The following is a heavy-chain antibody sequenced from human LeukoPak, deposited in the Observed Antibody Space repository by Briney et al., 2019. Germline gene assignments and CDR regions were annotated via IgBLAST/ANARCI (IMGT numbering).Heavy chain of an antibody. J-gene: IGHJ6*02. CDR3: ALQEWLVSYGMDV. CDR2: ISYDGSNK. CDR1: GFTFSSYG. Sequence: GGSLRLSCAASGFTFSSYGMHWVRQAPGKGLEWVAVISYDGSNKYYADSVKGRFTISRDNSKNTLYLQMNSLRAEDTAVYYCALQEWLVSYGMDVWGQGTTVTVSS. D-gene: IGHD6-19*01. V-gene: IGHV3-30*03.